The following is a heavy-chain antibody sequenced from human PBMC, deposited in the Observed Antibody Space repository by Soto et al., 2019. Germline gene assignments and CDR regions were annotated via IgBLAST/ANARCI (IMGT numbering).Heavy chain of an antibody. Sequence: GASLKISCKRSGYSFTSYSISWVRQMPEKGLEWMGRIDPSVSYTNYSPSFQGHVTISADKSISTTYLQWSSLKASDTAMYYCAGHDHYHSSGYAFDIWGQGTMVTVSS. CDR2: IDPSVSYT. D-gene: IGHD3-22*01. CDR3: AGHDHYHSSGYAFDI. J-gene: IGHJ3*02. V-gene: IGHV5-10-1*01. CDR1: GYSFTSYS.